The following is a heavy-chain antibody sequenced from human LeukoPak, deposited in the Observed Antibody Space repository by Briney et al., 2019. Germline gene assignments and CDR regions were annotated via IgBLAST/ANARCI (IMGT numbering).Heavy chain of an antibody. Sequence: TSETLSLTCAVYGGSFSGYYWSWIRQPPGKGLEWIGEINHSGSTNYNPSLKSRVTISVDTSKNQFSLKLSSVTAADTAVYYCARGGYCSGGSCPPPYYYGMDVWGQGTTVTVSS. CDR3: ARGGYCSGGSCPPPYYYGMDV. J-gene: IGHJ6*02. CDR1: GGSFSGYY. D-gene: IGHD2-15*01. CDR2: INHSGST. V-gene: IGHV4-34*01.